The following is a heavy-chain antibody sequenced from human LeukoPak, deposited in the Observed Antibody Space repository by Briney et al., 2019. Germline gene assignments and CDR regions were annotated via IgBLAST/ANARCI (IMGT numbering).Heavy chain of an antibody. CDR2: IWYDGSNQ. CDR1: GFSFSSYA. D-gene: IGHD4-17*01. CDR3: VKSGPDFGDLPSEYYFDF. Sequence: GVSLRLSCAASGFSFSSYAMHWVRQAPGKGLEWVAVIWYDGSNQYYADSVRGRFTISRDNSKNTLHLQMNSLRAEDTAAYYCVKSGPDFGDLPSEYYFDFWGQGTLVTVSS. V-gene: IGHV3-33*06. J-gene: IGHJ4*02.